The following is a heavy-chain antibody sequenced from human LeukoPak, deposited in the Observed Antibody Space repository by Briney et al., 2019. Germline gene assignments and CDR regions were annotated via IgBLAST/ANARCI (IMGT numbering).Heavy chain of an antibody. V-gene: IGHV1-8*01. CDR3: ARDRVVPALNYYYYYMDV. D-gene: IGHD2-2*01. CDR1: GYTFTSYN. CDR2: MNPANGNT. J-gene: IGHJ6*03. Sequence: ASVKVSCKASGYTFTSYNINWVRQAAGQGLEWMGWMNPANGNTGYAEKFQGRVTMTRNTSMSTAYMELSSLRDEDTAVYYCARDRVVPALNYYYYYMDVWGKGTTVTVSS.